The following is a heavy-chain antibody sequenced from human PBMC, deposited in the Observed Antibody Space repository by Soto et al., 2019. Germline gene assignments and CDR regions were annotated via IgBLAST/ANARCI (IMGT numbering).Heavy chain of an antibody. CDR2: IIPIFGTA. J-gene: IGHJ6*02. D-gene: IGHD2-2*01. Sequence: SVKVSCKASGGTFSSYAISWVRQAPGQGLEWMGGIIPIFGTANYAQKFQGRVTITADESTSTAYMELSSLRSEDTAVYYCAREGVVPAAMRNYYYGMDVWGQGTTVTVSS. CDR3: AREGVVPAAMRNYYYGMDV. CDR1: GGTFSSYA. V-gene: IGHV1-69*13.